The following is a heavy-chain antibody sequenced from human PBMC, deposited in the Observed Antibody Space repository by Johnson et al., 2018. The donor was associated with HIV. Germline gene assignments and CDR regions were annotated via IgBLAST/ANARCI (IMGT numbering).Heavy chain of an antibody. CDR2: ISYDGSNK. CDR1: GFTFNSYA. J-gene: IGHJ3*02. D-gene: IGHD2-2*03. V-gene: IGHV3-30*04. Sequence: QVQVVESGGGVVQPGRSLRLSCAASGFTFNSYAMHWVRQAPGKGLEWVAVISYDGSNKYYADSVKGRFTISRDNSKNTLYLQMNSLRAEDTAVYYCARATGSWMDAFDIWGQGTMVTVSS. CDR3: ARATGSWMDAFDI.